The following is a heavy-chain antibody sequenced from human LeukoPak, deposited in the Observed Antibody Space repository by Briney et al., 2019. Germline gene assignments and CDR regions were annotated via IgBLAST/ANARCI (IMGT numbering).Heavy chain of an antibody. J-gene: IGHJ4*02. V-gene: IGHV4-61*01. CDR3: ASSRGVYYFDY. D-gene: IGHD3-10*01. Sequence: SETLSLTCTVSGGSISSSSYYWSWIRQPPGKGLEWIGYIYYSGSTNYNPSLKSRVTISVDTSKNQFSLKLSSVTAADTAVYYCASSRGVYYFDYWGQGTLVTVSS. CDR1: GGSISSSSYY. CDR2: IYYSGST.